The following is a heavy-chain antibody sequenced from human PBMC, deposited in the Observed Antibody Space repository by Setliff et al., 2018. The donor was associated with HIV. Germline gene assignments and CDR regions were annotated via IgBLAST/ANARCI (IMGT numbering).Heavy chain of an antibody. D-gene: IGHD3-10*02. CDR1: GYMMFGYK. J-gene: IGHJ3*02. Sequence: ASVKVSCKAGGYMMFGYKMSWLRQAPGQGLEWIRRISPQNGVAEYAPKFLGRVTMTLDTSISTAFLEIPRLTSDDAAVYYCARPRMFDSFDIWGQGTMVTVSS. V-gene: IGHV1-2*06. CDR2: ISPQNGVA. CDR3: ARPRMFDSFDI.